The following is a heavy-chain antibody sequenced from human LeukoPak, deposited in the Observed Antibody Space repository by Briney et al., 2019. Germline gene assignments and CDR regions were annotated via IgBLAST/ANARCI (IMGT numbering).Heavy chain of an antibody. D-gene: IGHD3-10*01. CDR1: GGSIISTTYY. CDR3: AGHRGSYYFYMDV. J-gene: IGHJ6*03. V-gene: IGHV4-39*01. Sequence: SETLSLTCTVSGGSIISTTYYWGWIRQPPGKGLEWIGSIYYSGSTYYNPSLKSRVTISVDTSKNQFSLKMRSETAADMAIYYCAGHRGSYYFYMDVWGKGTTVTVSS. CDR2: IYYSGST.